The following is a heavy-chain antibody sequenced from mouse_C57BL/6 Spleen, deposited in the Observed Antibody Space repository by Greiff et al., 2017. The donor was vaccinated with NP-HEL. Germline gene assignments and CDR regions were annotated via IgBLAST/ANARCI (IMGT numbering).Heavy chain of an antibody. V-gene: IGHV1-82*01. CDR3: ERRGGDYYGSHWYCDV. D-gene: IGHD1-1*01. Sequence: VQLQESGPELVKPGASVKISCKASGYAFSSSWMNWVKQRPGKGLEWIGRIYPGDGDTNYIGKFKGKGTLTADKSSSTAYMQLSSLTSEDSAVYFCERRGGDYYGSHWYCDVWGTGTTVTVSS. CDR1: GYAFSSSW. J-gene: IGHJ1*03. CDR2: IYPGDGDT.